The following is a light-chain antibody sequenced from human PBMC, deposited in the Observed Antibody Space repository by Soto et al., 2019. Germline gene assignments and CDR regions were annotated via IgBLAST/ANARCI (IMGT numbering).Light chain of an antibody. V-gene: IGLV2-14*01. CDR3: SSYTGSGLYV. Sequence: QSALTQPASVSGSPGQSITISCTGTSSDVGGYNYVSWYQQHPGKAPKLMIYDVSNRPSGVSNRFSGSKSGNTASLTISGLQAEDEADYYCSSYTGSGLYVFGTGTKLTVL. CDR1: SSDVGGYNY. CDR2: DVS. J-gene: IGLJ1*01.